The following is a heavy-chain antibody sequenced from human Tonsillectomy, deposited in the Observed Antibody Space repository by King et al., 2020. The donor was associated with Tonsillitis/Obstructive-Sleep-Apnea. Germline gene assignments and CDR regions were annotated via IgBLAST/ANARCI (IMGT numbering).Heavy chain of an antibody. V-gene: IGHV5-51*03. CDR3: ALXLXXXXGXXXGTXXSYGXXV. CDR1: GYSFTSNW. D-gene: IGHD1-1*01. CDR2: IYLGDSDT. Sequence: QLVQSGAEVKKAGESLKISCKGSGYSFTSNWIGWVRQMPGKGLEWMGIIYLGDSDTRYSPSFQGQVTIAAEQYISTAYLQWSSLKASDTAMYYCALXLXXXXGXXXGTXXSYGXXVWXXXTTVTVXX. J-gene: IGHJ6*01.